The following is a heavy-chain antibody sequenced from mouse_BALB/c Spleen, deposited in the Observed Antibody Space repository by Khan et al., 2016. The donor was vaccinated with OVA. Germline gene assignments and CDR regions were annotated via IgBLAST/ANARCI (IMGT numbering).Heavy chain of an antibody. J-gene: IGHJ4*01. CDR3: ARDASRYNYAMDY. Sequence: EVQLQESGPGLVKPSQSLYLSCTATGYSFTSDYVWYLIQQLPGNKLEWMGYISYSGSTNYNPAFKSRISFTRDISKNTSYLQLNSVTTEDTATYYCARDASRYNYAMDYWGQGTSVTVSS. CDR1: GYSFTSDYV. D-gene: IGHD1-1*01. V-gene: IGHV3-2*02. CDR2: ISYSGST.